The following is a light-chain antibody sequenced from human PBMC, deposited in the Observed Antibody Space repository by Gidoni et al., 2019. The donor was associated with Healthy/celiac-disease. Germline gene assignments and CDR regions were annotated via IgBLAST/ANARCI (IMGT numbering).Light chain of an antibody. CDR3: QQYGSSSCS. CDR2: GAS. CDR1: QSVSSSY. Sequence: EIVLTQSPGTLSLSPGERATLSCRASQSVSSSYLAWYQQKPGQAPRLLIYGASSRATGIPDRFSGSGSGTDFTLTISRLEPEYFSVYYCQQYGSSSCSFGQGTKLDIK. V-gene: IGKV3-20*01. J-gene: IGKJ2*04.